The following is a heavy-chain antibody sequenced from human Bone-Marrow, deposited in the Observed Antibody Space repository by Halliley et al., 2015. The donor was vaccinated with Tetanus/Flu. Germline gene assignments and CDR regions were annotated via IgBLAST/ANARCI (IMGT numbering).Heavy chain of an antibody. Sequence: QLVQSGAEVKKPGSSVMVSCKASGDSFNDYAISWVRQAPGQGLERMGGVIPVFGLANYAQKFRGRVTITADESTNTAYIELRSLRSEDTSVYYCARWIHDFGGKVFYFDYWGQGTLFPV. D-gene: IGHD3-10*01. CDR1: GDSFNDYA. J-gene: IGHJ4*02. V-gene: IGHV1-69*01. CDR2: VIPVFGLA. CDR3: ARWIHDFGGKVFYFDY.